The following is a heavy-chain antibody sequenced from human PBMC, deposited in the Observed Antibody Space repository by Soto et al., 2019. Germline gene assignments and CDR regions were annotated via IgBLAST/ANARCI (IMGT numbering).Heavy chain of an antibody. CDR1: GYTFTSYG. D-gene: IGHD6-13*01. V-gene: IGHV1-18*01. CDR3: AVQEADRSSY. CDR2: ISAYNGNT. J-gene: IGHJ4*02. Sequence: ASVKVSCKASGYTFTSYGISWVRQAPGQGLEWMGWISAYNGNTNYAQKLQGRVTMTTDTSTSTAYMELRSLRYDDKAVYYCAVQEADRSSYWGQGTLVTVSS.